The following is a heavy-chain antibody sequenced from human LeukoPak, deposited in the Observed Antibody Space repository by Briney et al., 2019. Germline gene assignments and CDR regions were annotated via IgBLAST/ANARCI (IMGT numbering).Heavy chain of an antibody. V-gene: IGHV3-48*04. J-gene: IGHJ6*04. D-gene: IGHD3-10*02. CDR3: AELGITMIGGV. Sequence: GGSLRLSCAASGFTFSSYNMNWVRQAPGKGPEWVSYISSSGDIIYYADSVKGRFTISRDNAKNSLYLQMNSLRAEDTAVYYCAELGITMIGGVWGKGTTVTISS. CDR1: GFTFSSYN. CDR2: ISSSGDII.